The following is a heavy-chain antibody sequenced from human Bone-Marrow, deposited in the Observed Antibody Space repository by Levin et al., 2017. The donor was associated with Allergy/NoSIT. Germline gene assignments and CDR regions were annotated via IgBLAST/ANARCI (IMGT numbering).Heavy chain of an antibody. CDR3: ASGAMTTESSNNFYDGMDV. CDR2: IIHTGGT. J-gene: IGHJ6*02. CDR1: GGSLTGHY. D-gene: IGHD4-17*01. Sequence: PSETLSLTCAVSGGSLTGHYWSWIRQPPGKGLEWVGQIIHTGGTKYTVSNNSSLDGRVTISIDPSKNHFSLTLISLTAADTAVYYCASGAMTTESSNNFYDGMDVWGQGTTVTVS. V-gene: IGHV4-34*12.